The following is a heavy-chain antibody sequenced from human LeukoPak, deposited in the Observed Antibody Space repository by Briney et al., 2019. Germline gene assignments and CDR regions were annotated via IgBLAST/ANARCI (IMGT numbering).Heavy chain of an antibody. V-gene: IGHV3-74*03. D-gene: IGHD2-21*02. CDR3: ARDRSVTDGGFDS. CDR1: GFSFTHYW. J-gene: IGHJ4*02. CDR2: TDIDGSDT. Sequence: GGSLRLSCAASGFSFTHYWMHWVRQAPGKGLVWVSRTDIDGSDTTYADSVTGRFTISRDNAKNTLYLQMNSLRAEDTAIYYCARDRSVTDGGFDSWGQGSLVTVSS.